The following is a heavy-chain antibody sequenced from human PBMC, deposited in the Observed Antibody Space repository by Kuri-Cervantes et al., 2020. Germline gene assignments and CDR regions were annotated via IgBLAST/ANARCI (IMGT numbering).Heavy chain of an antibody. Sequence: GGSLRLSCAASGFTFSSYAMHWVRQAPGKGLEWVAVISYDGSNKYYADSVKGRFTISRDNSKNTLYLQMNSLRAEDTAVYYCAKLCYDSSQVVAFDIWGQGTMVTVSS. J-gene: IGHJ3*02. CDR3: AKLCYDSSQVVAFDI. D-gene: IGHD3-22*01. CDR1: GFTFSSYA. CDR2: ISYDGSNK. V-gene: IGHV3-30*18.